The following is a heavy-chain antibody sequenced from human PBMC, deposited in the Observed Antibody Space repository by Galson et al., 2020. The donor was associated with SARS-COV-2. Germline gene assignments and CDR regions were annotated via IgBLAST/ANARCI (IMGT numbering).Heavy chain of an antibody. CDR3: ARVDIVATTTDLFDY. Sequence: TGGSLRLSCAASGFTFSSYAMHWVRQAPGKGLEWVAVISYDGSNKYYADSVKGRFTISRDNSKNTLYLQMNSLRAEDTAVYYCARVDIVATTTDLFDYWGQGTLVTVSS. CDR1: GFTFSSYA. CDR2: ISYDGSNK. V-gene: IGHV3-30-3*01. J-gene: IGHJ4*02. D-gene: IGHD5-12*01.